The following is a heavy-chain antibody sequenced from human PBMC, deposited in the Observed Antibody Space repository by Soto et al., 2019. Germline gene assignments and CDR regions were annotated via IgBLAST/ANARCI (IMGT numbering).Heavy chain of an antibody. CDR2: ISAYNGNT. CDR3: ARVGSGTTLEYYFDY. Sequence: ASVKVSCKASGYTFTSYGISWVRQAPGQGLEWMGWISAYNGNTNYAQKLQGRVTMTTDTSTSTAYMELRSLRSDDTAVYYCARVGSGTTLEYYFDYWGQGTLVTVSS. J-gene: IGHJ4*02. CDR1: GYTFTSYG. V-gene: IGHV1-18*01. D-gene: IGHD1-7*01.